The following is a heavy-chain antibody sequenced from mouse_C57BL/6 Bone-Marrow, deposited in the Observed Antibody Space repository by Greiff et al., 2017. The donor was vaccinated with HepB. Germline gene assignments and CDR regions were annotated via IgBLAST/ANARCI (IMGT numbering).Heavy chain of an antibody. Sequence: ESGPGLVKPSQSLSLTCSVTGYSITSGYYWNWIRQFPGNKLEWMGYISYDGSNNYNPSLKNRISITRDTSKNQFFLKLNSVTTEDTATYYCARGDFPMGYWGQGTTLTVSS. J-gene: IGHJ2*01. CDR2: ISYDGSN. CDR3: ARGDFPMGY. V-gene: IGHV3-6*01. CDR1: GYSITSGYY.